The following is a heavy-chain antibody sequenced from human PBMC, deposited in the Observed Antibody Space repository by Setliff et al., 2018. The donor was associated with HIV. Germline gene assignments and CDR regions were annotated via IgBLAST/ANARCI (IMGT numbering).Heavy chain of an antibody. CDR2: IYYSGST. Sequence: SETLSLTCTVSGGSISSSSYYWGWIRQPPGKGLEWIGSIYYSGSTYYNPSLKSRVIISVDKSKNQFSLKLISLTAADTAKYFCARAKLGWRPYAMDVWGQGTAVTVSS. CDR3: ARAKLGWRPYAMDV. D-gene: IGHD6-13*01. CDR1: GGSISSSSYY. J-gene: IGHJ6*02. V-gene: IGHV4-39*07.